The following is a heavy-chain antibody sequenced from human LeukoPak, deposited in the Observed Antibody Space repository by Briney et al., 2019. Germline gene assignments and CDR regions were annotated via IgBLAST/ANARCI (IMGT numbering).Heavy chain of an antibody. CDR1: GFTVSSNY. Sequence: GGSLRLSCAASGFTVSSNYMSWVRQAPGKGLEWVSVIYSGGSTYYADSVKGRFTISGDNSKNTLYLQMNSLRAEDTAVYYCARTYYDFWSGPYGMDVWGQGTTVTVSS. J-gene: IGHJ6*02. CDR2: IYSGGST. CDR3: ARTYYDFWSGPYGMDV. V-gene: IGHV3-66*02. D-gene: IGHD3-3*01.